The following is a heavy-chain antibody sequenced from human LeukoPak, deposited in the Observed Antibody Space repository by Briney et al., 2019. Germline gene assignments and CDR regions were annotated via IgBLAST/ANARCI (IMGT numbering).Heavy chain of an antibody. D-gene: IGHD3-9*01. CDR2: IKGDGSEK. CDR3: AREPILTGYPYYFDG. Sequence: PGGSLRLSCADSGFTFSSYWMSWVRQAPGKGLEWVANIKGDGSEKHYVDSVKGRFTISRDNANNLLSLQMNSLRAEDTAVYYCAREPILTGYPYYFDGWGQGTLVTVSS. J-gene: IGHJ4*02. V-gene: IGHV3-7*01. CDR1: GFTFSSYW.